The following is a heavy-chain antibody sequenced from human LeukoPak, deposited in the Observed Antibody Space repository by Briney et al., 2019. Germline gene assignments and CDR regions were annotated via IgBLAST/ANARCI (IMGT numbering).Heavy chain of an antibody. D-gene: IGHD5-18*01. V-gene: IGHV1-69*04. Sequence: SVKVSCKASGGTFSSYAISWVRQAPGQGLEWMGRIIPILGIANYAQKFQGRVTITADKSTSTAYMELSSLRSEDTAAYYCARDMDTAMVTNYYYGMDVWGQGTTVTVSS. J-gene: IGHJ6*02. CDR3: ARDMDTAMVTNYYYGMDV. CDR2: IIPILGIA. CDR1: GGTFSSYA.